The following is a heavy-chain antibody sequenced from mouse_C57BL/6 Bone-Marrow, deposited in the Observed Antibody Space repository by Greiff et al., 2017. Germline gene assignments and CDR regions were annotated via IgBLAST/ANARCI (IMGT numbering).Heavy chain of an antibody. D-gene: IGHD1-1*01. Sequence: DVHLVESGGGLVQPGGSLKLSCAASGFTFSDYYMYWVRQTPEKRLEWVAYISNGGGSTYYPDTVKGRFTISRDNAKNTLYLQMSRLKSEDTAMYYCARITTVVATNAMDYWGQGTSVTVSS. CDR2: ISNGGGST. CDR3: ARITTVVATNAMDY. CDR1: GFTFSDYY. V-gene: IGHV5-12*01. J-gene: IGHJ4*01.